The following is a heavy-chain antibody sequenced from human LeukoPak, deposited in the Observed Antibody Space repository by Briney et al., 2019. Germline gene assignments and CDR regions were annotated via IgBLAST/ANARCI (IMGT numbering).Heavy chain of an antibody. CDR1: GFTFSSYS. D-gene: IGHD5-18*01. CDR3: ARGSGYSYGPTDY. J-gene: IGHJ4*02. V-gene: IGHV3-21*01. CDR2: ISSSSSYI. Sequence: GSLRLSCAASGFTFSSYSMNWVRQAPGKGLEWVSSISSSSSYIYYADSVKGRFTISRDNAKNSLYLQMNSLRAEDTAVYYCARGSGYSYGPTDYWGQGTLVTVSS.